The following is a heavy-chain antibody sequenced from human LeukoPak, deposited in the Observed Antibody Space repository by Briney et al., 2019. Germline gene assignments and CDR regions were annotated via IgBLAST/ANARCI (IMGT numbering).Heavy chain of an antibody. D-gene: IGHD3-22*01. J-gene: IGHJ4*02. CDR3: AKDLFEYYYDSSGSEFDY. V-gene: IGHV3-30*18. CDR1: GFTFNTYW. Sequence: SGGSLRLSCAASGFTFNTYWMSWVRQAPGEGLEWVAVISYDGSNKYYADSVKGRFTISRDNSKNTLYLQINSLRAEDTAVYYCAKDLFEYYYDSSGSEFDYWGQGTLVTVSS. CDR2: ISYDGSNK.